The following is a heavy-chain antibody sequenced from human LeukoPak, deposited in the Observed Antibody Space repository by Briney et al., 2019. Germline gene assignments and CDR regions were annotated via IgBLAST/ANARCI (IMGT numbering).Heavy chain of an antibody. Sequence: SETLSLTCTVSGGSISSSSSYWGWIRQPPGKGLEWIATIYYGGSTYSNPSLKSRVTISVDTSKNQFSLRLSFVTAADTAVYYCARHVSGYSYGPFDPWGQGTLVTVSS. CDR1: GGSISSSSSY. V-gene: IGHV4-39*07. CDR2: IYYGGST. CDR3: ARHVSGYSYGPFDP. D-gene: IGHD5-18*01. J-gene: IGHJ5*02.